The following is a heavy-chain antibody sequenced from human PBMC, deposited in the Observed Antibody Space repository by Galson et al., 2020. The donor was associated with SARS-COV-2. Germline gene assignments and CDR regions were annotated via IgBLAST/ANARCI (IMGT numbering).Heavy chain of an antibody. D-gene: IGHD2-2*01. Sequence: ASVKVSCKASGYAFTTYGISWVRQAPGQGLEWMGWISAYNGNTKYAQKVQGRVTMTTDTSTSTAYMELRSLISDDTAVYYCAREGGYCSSTSCYVAFDYWGQGTLVTVSS. V-gene: IGHV1-18*04. CDR1: GYAFTTYG. J-gene: IGHJ4*02. CDR2: ISAYNGNT. CDR3: AREGGYCSSTSCYVAFDY.